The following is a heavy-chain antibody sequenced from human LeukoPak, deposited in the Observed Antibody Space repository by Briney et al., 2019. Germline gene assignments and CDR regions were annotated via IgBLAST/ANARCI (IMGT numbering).Heavy chain of an antibody. D-gene: IGHD2-2*03. CDR2: IYTSGST. CDR1: GGSISSYY. CDR3: ARTLTPGYCSSTSCYQGWFDP. V-gene: IGHV4-4*09. Sequence: SETLSLTCTVSGGSISSYYWSWIRQPPGKGLEWIGHIYTSGSTNYNPSLKSRVTISVDTSKNQLSLKLSSVTAADTAVYYCARTLTPGYCSSTSCYQGWFDPWGQGTLVTVSS. J-gene: IGHJ5*02.